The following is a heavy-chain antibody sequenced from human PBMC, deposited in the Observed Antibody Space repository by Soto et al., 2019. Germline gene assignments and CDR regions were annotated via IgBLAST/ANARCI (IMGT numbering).Heavy chain of an antibody. Sequence: VSGPTLVNPTQTLTLTCTFSGFSLSTSGMCVSWIRQPPGKALEWLALIDWDDDKYYSTSLKTRLTISKDTSKNQVVLTMTNMDPVDTATYYCARSQLRDIVVVPAANPFDYWGQGTLVTVSS. D-gene: IGHD2-2*01. CDR3: ARSQLRDIVVVPAANPFDY. J-gene: IGHJ4*02. CDR2: IDWDDDK. CDR1: GFSLSTSGMC. V-gene: IGHV2-70*01.